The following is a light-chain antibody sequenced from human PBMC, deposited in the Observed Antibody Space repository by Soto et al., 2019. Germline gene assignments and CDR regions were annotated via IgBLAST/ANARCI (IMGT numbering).Light chain of an antibody. Sequence: EIVFTQSPATLSLSPGERATLSCRASQSIGLAIAWYQHKPGQAPRILIFDASQRDTGIPDRFRGSGSGTDFTLTISSLEPEDFAVYYCQQYGSSPITFGQGTHWRL. J-gene: IGKJ5*01. CDR2: DAS. CDR1: QSIGLA. V-gene: IGKV3-20*01. CDR3: QQYGSSPIT.